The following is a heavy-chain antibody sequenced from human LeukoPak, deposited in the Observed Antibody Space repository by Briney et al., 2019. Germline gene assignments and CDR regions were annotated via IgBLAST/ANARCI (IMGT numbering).Heavy chain of an antibody. CDR2: ISVYNGNT. CDR1: GGTFSSYA. D-gene: IGHD2-2*02. J-gene: IGHJ5*02. CDR3: ARALVVPAAIGGWFDP. Sequence: ASVKVSCKASGGTFSSYAISWVRQAPGQGLEWMGWISVYNGNTNYAQKLQGRVTMTTDTATSTAYMEVRSLRSDDTAVYYCARALVVPAAIGGWFDPWGQGTLVTVSS. V-gene: IGHV1-18*01.